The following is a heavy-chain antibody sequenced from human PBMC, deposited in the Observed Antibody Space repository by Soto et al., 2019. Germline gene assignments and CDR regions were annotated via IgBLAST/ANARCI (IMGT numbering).Heavy chain of an antibody. D-gene: IGHD6-19*01. Sequence: GGSLRLSCAASGFTFSSYAMSWVRQAPGKGLEWVSAISGSGGSTYYADSVKGRFTISRDNSKNTLYLQMNSLRAEDTAVYYCAKDRGQWLVRGYFDYGGQGPLVTVPP. CDR1: GFTFSSYA. CDR2: ISGSGGST. CDR3: AKDRGQWLVRGYFDY. V-gene: IGHV3-23*01. J-gene: IGHJ4*02.